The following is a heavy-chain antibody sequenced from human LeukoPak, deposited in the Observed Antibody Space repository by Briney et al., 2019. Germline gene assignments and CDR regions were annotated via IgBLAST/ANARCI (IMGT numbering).Heavy chain of an antibody. CDR2: ISWNSGSI. CDR1: GFTFDDYA. V-gene: IGHV3-9*01. Sequence: GGSLRLSCAASGFTFDDYAMHWVRQAPGKGLEWVPGISWNSGSIGYADPVKGRFTISRDNAKNSLYLQMNSLRAEDTALYYCAKDMWSEAPYYYYGMDVWGQGTTVTVSS. CDR3: AKDMWSEAPYYYYGMDV. J-gene: IGHJ6*02. D-gene: IGHD3-3*01.